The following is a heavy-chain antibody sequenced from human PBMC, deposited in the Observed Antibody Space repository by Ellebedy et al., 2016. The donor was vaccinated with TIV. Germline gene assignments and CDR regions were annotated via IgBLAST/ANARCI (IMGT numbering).Heavy chain of an antibody. Sequence: ASVKVSCKASGYTFTTYDINWVRQATGRGLEWMGWMNPNSGNTDYAQKFQDRVIMTRNTSISTAYMELYSLTSEDTAVYYCARGGYSYPEDFDFWGQGTLVTVSS. CDR3: ARGGYSYPEDFDF. D-gene: IGHD5-18*01. CDR1: GYTFTTYD. CDR2: MNPNSGNT. J-gene: IGHJ4*02. V-gene: IGHV1-8*01.